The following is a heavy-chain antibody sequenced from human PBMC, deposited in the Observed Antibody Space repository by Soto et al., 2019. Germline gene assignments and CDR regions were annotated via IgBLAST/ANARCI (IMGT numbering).Heavy chain of an antibody. D-gene: IGHD6-13*01. V-gene: IGHV1-2*04. CDR2: INPNSGGT. CDR1: GYTFTGYY. CDR3: ARELDVAGPGMDV. Sequence: PGASVKVSCKASGYTFTGYYMHWVRQAPGQGLEWMGWINPNSGGTNYAQKFQGWVTMTRDTSISTAYMELSRLRSDDTAVYYCARELDVAGPGMDVWGQGTTVTVSS. J-gene: IGHJ6*02.